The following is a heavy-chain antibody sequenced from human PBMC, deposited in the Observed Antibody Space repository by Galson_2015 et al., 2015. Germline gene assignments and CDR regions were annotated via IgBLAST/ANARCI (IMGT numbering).Heavy chain of an antibody. CDR3: ARDLGIVVVPAAKGGMDV. J-gene: IGHJ6*02. Sequence: SLRLSCAASGFTFSSYGMHWVRQAPGKGLEWVAVIWYDGSNKYYADSVKGRFTISRDNSKNTLYLQMNSLRAEDTAVYYCARDLGIVVVPAAKGGMDVWGQGTTVTVSS. D-gene: IGHD2-2*01. CDR1: GFTFSSYG. V-gene: IGHV3-33*01. CDR2: IWYDGSNK.